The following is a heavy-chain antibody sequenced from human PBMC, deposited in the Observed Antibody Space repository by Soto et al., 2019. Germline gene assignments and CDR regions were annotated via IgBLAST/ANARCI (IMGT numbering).Heavy chain of an antibody. CDR3: ARVPGIAVAGTYNWFDP. Sequence: ASVKVSCKASGYTFTSYGISWVRQAPGQGLEWMGWISAYNGNTNYAQKLQGRVTMTTDTSTSTAYMELRSLRSDDTAVYYCARVPGIAVAGTYNWFDPWGQGTLVTLS. CDR2: ISAYNGNT. V-gene: IGHV1-18*01. J-gene: IGHJ5*02. CDR1: GYTFTSYG. D-gene: IGHD6-19*01.